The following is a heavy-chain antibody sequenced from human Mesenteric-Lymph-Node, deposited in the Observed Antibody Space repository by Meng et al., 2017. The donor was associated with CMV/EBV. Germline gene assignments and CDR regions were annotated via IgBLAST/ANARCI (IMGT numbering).Heavy chain of an antibody. CDR1: GFTFSSYW. D-gene: IGHD2-15*01. J-gene: IGHJ6*02. CDR3: ARDRRVVEGDYYYYGMDV. V-gene: IGHV3-7*01. Sequence: GGSLRLSCAASGFTFSSYWMSWVRQAPGKGLEWVANIKQDGSEKYYVDSVKGRFTISRDNAKNSLYLQMNSLRAEDTAVYYCARDRRVVEGDYYYYGMDVWGQGTTVTVSS. CDR2: IKQDGSEK.